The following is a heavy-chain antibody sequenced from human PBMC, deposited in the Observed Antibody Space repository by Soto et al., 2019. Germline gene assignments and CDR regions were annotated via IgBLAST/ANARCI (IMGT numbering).Heavy chain of an antibody. J-gene: IGHJ3*02. CDR2: IYYSGTT. CDR1: GCCCSPNY. D-gene: IGHD6-13*01. CDR3: GGSSWNDAFDI. V-gene: IGHV4-59*08. Sequence: SETLSLTCTVSGCCCSPNYWAWIRQPPGKGLEWVGYIYYSGTTRYNPSRESRVTLSLETSKSQFSLKLSSVTAADTAVYYCGGSSWNDAFDIWGQGTMVT.